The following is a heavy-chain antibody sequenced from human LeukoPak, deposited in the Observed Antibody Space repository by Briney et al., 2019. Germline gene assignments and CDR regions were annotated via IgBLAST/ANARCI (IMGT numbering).Heavy chain of an antibody. CDR3: AREDDYGDYEWGERDY. CDR2: ISSSSSYI. J-gene: IGHJ4*02. Sequence: GRSLRLSCAASGFTFSSYSMNWVRQAPGKGLEWVSSISSSSSYIYYADSVKGRFTISRDNAKNSLYLQMNSLRAEDTAVYYCAREDDYGDYEWGERDYWGQGTLVTVSS. D-gene: IGHD4-17*01. V-gene: IGHV3-21*01. CDR1: GFTFSSYS.